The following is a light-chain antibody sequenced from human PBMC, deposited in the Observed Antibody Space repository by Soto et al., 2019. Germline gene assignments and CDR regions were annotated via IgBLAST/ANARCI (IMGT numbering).Light chain of an antibody. CDR2: WAS. J-gene: IGKJ1*01. CDR1: QSVLYSANNENY. CDR3: QQYYSTPWA. V-gene: IGKV4-1*01. Sequence: DIVMTQSPASLAVSLGERATINCKSSQSVLYSANNENYLAWYQQKPGHPPKLLIYWASTRESGVPDRFSGSGSRTDFTLTISSLQAEDVAVYYCQQYYSTPWAVGQGTKVDIK.